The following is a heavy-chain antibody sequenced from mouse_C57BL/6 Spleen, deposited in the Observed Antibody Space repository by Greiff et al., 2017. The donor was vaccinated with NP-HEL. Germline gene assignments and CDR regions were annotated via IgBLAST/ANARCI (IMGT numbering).Heavy chain of an antibody. Sequence: EVKLQESGPGLVKPSQSLSLTCSVTGYSITSGNYWNWIRQFPGNKLEWMGYISYDGSNNYNPSLKNRISITRDTSKNQFFLKLNSVTTEDTATYYCAREGPLLLDYWGQGTTLTVSS. V-gene: IGHV3-6*01. CDR2: ISYDGSN. J-gene: IGHJ2*01. CDR3: AREGPLLLDY. D-gene: IGHD1-2*01. CDR1: GYSITSGNY.